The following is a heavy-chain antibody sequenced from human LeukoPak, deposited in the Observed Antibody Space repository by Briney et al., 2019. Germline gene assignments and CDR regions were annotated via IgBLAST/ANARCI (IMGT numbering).Heavy chain of an antibody. CDR2: IKYSGST. CDR1: GGSFSGYY. D-gene: IGHD1-26*01. CDR3: GRYGLLGAIDY. V-gene: IGHV4-34*01. Sequence: SETLSLTCAVYGGSFSGYYWSWIRQPPGKGLERIGIIKYSGSTYYNPSLKSRVTISVDTSKNQLSLKLSFVTAADTAVYYCGRYGLLGAIDYRGQGTLVTVSS. J-gene: IGHJ4*02.